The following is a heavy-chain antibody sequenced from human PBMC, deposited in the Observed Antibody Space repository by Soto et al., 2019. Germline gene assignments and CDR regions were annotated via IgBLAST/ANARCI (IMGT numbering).Heavy chain of an antibody. CDR3: ARGRSAVYPIDF. D-gene: IGHD2-8*01. V-gene: IGHV4-59*01. J-gene: IGHJ4*02. CDR1: GDSISTYY. CDR2: VYYSGFT. Sequence: PSETLSLTCTVSGDSISTYYWNWIRQSPGKGLEWIGCVYYSGFTNYNPSPRSRVTISIDTSKNQFSLKLTSVTAADTAVYYCARGRSAVYPIDFWAQGTLVTVSS.